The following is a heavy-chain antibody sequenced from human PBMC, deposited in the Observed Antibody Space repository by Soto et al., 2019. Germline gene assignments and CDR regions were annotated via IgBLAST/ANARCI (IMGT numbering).Heavy chain of an antibody. CDR1: GFTFSSYS. V-gene: IGHV3-48*02. Sequence: GGSLRLSCAASGFTFSSYSMNWVRQAPGKGLEWVSYISSSSSTIYYADSVKGRFTISRDNAKNSLYLQMNSLRDEDTAVYYCARVGGVNYYDSSGDDYWGQGTLVTAPQ. J-gene: IGHJ4*02. CDR3: ARVGGVNYYDSSGDDY. CDR2: ISSSSSTI. D-gene: IGHD3-22*01.